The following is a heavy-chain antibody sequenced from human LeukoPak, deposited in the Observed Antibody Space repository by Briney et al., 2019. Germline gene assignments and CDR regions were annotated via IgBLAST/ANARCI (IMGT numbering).Heavy chain of an antibody. J-gene: IGHJ2*01. V-gene: IGHV3-23*01. CDR3: AKDRTVGASYWYFDL. CDR1: GFTFSSYA. Sequence: PGGSLRLSSAASGFTFSSYAMSWARQAAGKGLEWVSGISGSGDNTYYADSVKGRFTISRDSSRNTLFLHMNTLRAEDTAIYYCAKDRTVGASYWYFDLWGRGTLVTVSS. CDR2: ISGSGDNT. D-gene: IGHD1-26*01.